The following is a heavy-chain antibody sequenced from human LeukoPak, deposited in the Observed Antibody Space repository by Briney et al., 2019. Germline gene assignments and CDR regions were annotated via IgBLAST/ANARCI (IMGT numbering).Heavy chain of an antibody. CDR2: IYSGGSI. CDR3: ARGGPYYYDSSGYYSPFDY. CDR1: GFTVSSNY. V-gene: IGHV3-53*01. J-gene: IGHJ4*02. D-gene: IGHD3-22*01. Sequence: GGSLRLSCAASGFTVSSNYMSWVRQAPGKGLEWVSVIYSGGSIYYADSVKGRFTISRDNSKNTLYLQMNSLRAEDTAVYYCARGGPYYYDSSGYYSPFDYWGQGTLVTVSS.